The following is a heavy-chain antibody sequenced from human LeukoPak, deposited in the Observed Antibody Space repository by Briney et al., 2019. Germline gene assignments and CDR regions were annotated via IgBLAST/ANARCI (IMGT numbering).Heavy chain of an antibody. Sequence: GGSLRLSCAASGFTFSSFAISWVRQGPGKGLEWVASISGRGDGTSYADSVKGRLSISRDNTKNTLYLQMNSLRAEDTAVYYCAKAEYCSSTTCYAFDVWGQGTMVTDSS. CDR2: ISGRGDGT. D-gene: IGHD2-2*01. J-gene: IGHJ3*01. V-gene: IGHV3-23*01. CDR1: GFTFSSFA. CDR3: AKAEYCSSTTCYAFDV.